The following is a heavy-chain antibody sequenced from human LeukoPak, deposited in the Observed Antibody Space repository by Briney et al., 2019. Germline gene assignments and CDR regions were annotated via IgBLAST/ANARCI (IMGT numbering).Heavy chain of an antibody. CDR3: ARVVVVAATNNWFDP. CDR1: GGSFSGYY. CDR2: INHSGST. D-gene: IGHD2-15*01. Sequence: PSETLSLTCAVYGGSFSGYYWSWIRQPPGKGLEWIGEINHSGSTNYNPSLKSRVTISVDTSKNQFSLKLSSVTAADTAVYYCARVVVVAATNNWFDPWGQGTLVTVSS. V-gene: IGHV4-34*01. J-gene: IGHJ5*02.